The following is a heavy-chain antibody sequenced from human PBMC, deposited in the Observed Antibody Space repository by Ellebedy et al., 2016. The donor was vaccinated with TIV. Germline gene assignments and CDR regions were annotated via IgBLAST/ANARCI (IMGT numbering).Heavy chain of an antibody. V-gene: IGHV4-59*01. Sequence: MPSETLSLTCTVSGGSISSYYWSWIRQPPGPGLEWIGYISYSGTTNYNPSLKSRVTISVDTSKNQFSLKLSSVTAADTAVYYCARDGRRGSGWYKSHYYYGMDVWGQGTTVTVSS. CDR3: ARDGRRGSGWYKSHYYYGMDV. CDR1: GGSISSYY. D-gene: IGHD6-19*01. J-gene: IGHJ6*02. CDR2: ISYSGTT.